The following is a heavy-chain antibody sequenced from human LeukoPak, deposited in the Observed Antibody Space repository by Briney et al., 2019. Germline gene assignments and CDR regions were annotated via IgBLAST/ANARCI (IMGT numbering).Heavy chain of an antibody. D-gene: IGHD3-22*01. J-gene: IGHJ4*02. V-gene: IGHV1-2*02. CDR3: ARDPDDSSGYHPIDY. Sequence: GASVKVSCKTSGYTFTAYYMHWVRQAPGQGPEWLGWIDPNSGGTNYAQKFQGRVTMTRDTSISTAYMELSRLRSDDTAVYYCARDPDDSSGYHPIDYWGQGTLVTVSS. CDR2: IDPNSGGT. CDR1: GYTFTAYY.